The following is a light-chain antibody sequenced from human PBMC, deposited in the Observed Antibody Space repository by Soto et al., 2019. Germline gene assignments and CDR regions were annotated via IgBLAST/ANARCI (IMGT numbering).Light chain of an antibody. CDR3: QQSYSTPRT. V-gene: IGKV1-39*01. CDR1: QSIISY. Sequence: DIQMTQSPSSLSASVGDRVTITCRASQSIISYLNWYQQKPGKAPKLLIYAASSLQSGVPSRFSGSGSSTDFTLTISSLQPEDFATYYCQQSYSTPRTFGQGTKLEIK. J-gene: IGKJ2*01. CDR2: AAS.